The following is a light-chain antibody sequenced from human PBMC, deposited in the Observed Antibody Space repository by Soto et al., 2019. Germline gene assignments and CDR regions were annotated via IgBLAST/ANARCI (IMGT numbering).Light chain of an antibody. J-gene: IGKJ4*01. CDR1: QDITNY. CDR3: HTLPPLT. Sequence: DIQMTQSPSSLSASVGYRVTITGQASQDITNYLNWCQQKPGKAPSLLIYDASNLTTGVPSRFSGSSSATDFTFTISSLQPEDIATYKYHTLPPLTFGRGTKVDIK. V-gene: IGKV1-33*01. CDR2: DAS.